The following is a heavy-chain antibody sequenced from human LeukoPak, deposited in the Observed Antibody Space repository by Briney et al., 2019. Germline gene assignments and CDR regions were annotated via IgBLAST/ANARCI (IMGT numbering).Heavy chain of an antibody. J-gene: IGHJ4*02. V-gene: IGHV3-15*01. CDR2: IKSKTDGGTT. Sequence: GGSLRLSCAASGFTFGNAWMSWVRQAPGKGLEWVGRIKSKTDGGTTDYAAPVKGRFTISRDDSKNTLYLQINSLKTEDTAVYYCTKVAIGDFFNYWGQGTLVTVSS. CDR3: TKVAIGDFFNY. CDR1: GFTFGNAW. D-gene: IGHD2-2*01.